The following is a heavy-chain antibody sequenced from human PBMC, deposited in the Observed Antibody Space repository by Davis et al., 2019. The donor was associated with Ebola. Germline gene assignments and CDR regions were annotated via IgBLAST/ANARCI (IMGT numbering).Heavy chain of an antibody. CDR3: AKVGEYYDFWSGYSPFDS. D-gene: IGHD3-3*01. CDR2: ITGSGYST. CDR1: GFAFSTYA. Sequence: GESLKISCAASGFAFSTYAMSWVRQAPGKGLEWVSGITGSGYSTYYADSVKGRFTISGDNSKNTLYLQMNSLGAEDTALYYCAKVGEYYDFWSGYSPFDSWGQGTLVTVSS. V-gene: IGHV3-23*01. J-gene: IGHJ4*02.